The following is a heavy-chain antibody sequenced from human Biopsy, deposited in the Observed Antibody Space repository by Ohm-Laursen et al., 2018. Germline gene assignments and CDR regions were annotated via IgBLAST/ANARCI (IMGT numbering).Heavy chain of an antibody. CDR3: AKGRNDNGGMYFGS. Sequence: SDTLSLTRTVSNGSIRNYYWSWIRQPPGKGLEWIGFISSTGYTSYIPSLKSRVTLSAGTPRRQPSLKMRLVTAADTAVYYCAKGRNDNGGMYFGSWGQGTLVTVSS. CDR2: ISSTGYT. V-gene: IGHV4-4*08. D-gene: IGHD4-23*01. CDR1: NGSIRNYY. J-gene: IGHJ4*02.